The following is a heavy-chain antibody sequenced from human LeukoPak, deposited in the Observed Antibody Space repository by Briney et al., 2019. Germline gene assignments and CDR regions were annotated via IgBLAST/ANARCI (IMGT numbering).Heavy chain of an antibody. CDR3: ARVSGLWSGYPNWFDP. Sequence: SETLSLTCTVSGGSISSYYWSWIRQPPGKGLEWIGYIYYSGSTNYNPSLKSRVTISVDTSKNQFSLKLSSVTAADTAVYYCARVSGLWSGYPNWFDPWGQGTLVTVSS. D-gene: IGHD3-3*01. CDR2: IYYSGST. CDR1: GGSISSYY. V-gene: IGHV4-59*01. J-gene: IGHJ5*02.